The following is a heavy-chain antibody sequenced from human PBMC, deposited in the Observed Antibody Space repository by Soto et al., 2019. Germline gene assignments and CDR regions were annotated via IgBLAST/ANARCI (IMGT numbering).Heavy chain of an antibody. D-gene: IGHD3-9*01. Sequence: SVKVSCKASGGTFSSYTISWVRQAPGQGLKWMGRIIPILGIANYAQKFQGRVTITADKSTSTAYMELSSPRSEDTAVYYCAREAAHYDILTGYPGFDYWGQGTLVTVSS. J-gene: IGHJ4*02. V-gene: IGHV1-69*04. CDR3: AREAAHYDILTGYPGFDY. CDR1: GGTFSSYT. CDR2: IIPILGIA.